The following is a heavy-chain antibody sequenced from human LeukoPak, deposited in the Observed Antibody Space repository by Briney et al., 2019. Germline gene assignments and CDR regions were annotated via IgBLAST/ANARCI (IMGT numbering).Heavy chain of an antibody. CDR1: GGTFSSYA. CDR3: ARESYDILTGYAN. V-gene: IGHV1-69*13. Sequence: ASVKVSCKASGGTFSSYAISWVRQAPGQGLEWMGGIIPIFGTANYARKFQGRVTITADESTSTAYMELSSLRSEDTAVYYCARESYDILTGYANWGQGTLVTVSS. J-gene: IGHJ4*02. D-gene: IGHD3-9*01. CDR2: IIPIFGTA.